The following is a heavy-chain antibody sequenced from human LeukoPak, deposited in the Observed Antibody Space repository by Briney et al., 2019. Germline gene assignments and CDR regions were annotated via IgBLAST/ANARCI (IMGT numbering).Heavy chain of an antibody. CDR1: GFTFSSYS. CDR2: ISISSSTI. J-gene: IGHJ4*02. CDR3: ARDLYRIVVVPHYFDY. D-gene: IGHD3-22*01. V-gene: IGHV3-48*01. Sequence: GGSLRLSCAASGFTFSSYSMNWVRQAPGKGLEWVSYISISSSTIYYADSVKGRFTISRDNAKNSLYLQMNSLRAEDTAVYYCARDLYRIVVVPHYFDYWGQGTLVTVSS.